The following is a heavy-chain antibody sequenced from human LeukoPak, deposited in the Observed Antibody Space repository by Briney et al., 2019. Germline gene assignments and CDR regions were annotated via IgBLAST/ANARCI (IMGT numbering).Heavy chain of an antibody. D-gene: IGHD3-10*01. CDR2: INPNSGGT. V-gene: IGHV1-2*02. J-gene: IGHJ4*02. Sequence: ASVKVSCKASGYTFTGYYMHWVRQAPGQGLEWMGWINPNSGGTNYAQKFQGRVTMTRDTSISTAYMELSRLRSDDTAVYYCARGHGYYGSGSLNQNDYWGQGTLVTVSS. CDR3: ARGHGYYGSGSLNQNDY. CDR1: GYTFTGYY.